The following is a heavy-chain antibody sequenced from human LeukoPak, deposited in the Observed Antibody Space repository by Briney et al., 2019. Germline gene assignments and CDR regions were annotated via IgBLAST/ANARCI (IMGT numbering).Heavy chain of an antibody. CDR2: VNTNTGNP. J-gene: IGHJ6*03. Sequence: ASVKVSCKASGSTFTNYAVNWVRQAPGQGLEWMGWVNTNTGNPTFAQGFTGRFVFSLDTSVSTAYLQISSLKVEDTAVYYCARAEITIFGVVFYYYYMDVWGKGTTVTVSS. CDR3: ARAEITIFGVVFYYYYMDV. V-gene: IGHV7-4-1*02. CDR1: GSTFTNYA. D-gene: IGHD3-3*01.